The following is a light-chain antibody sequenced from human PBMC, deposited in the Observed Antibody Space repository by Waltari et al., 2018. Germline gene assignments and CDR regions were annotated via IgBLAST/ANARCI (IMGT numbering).Light chain of an antibody. J-gene: IGLJ2*01. CDR1: SSDIGAYNY. V-gene: IGLV2-14*01. CDR2: EVR. Sequence: QSALTQPASVSGSPGQSITISCTGSSSDIGAYNYFAWYQHFPDEAPKLLIYEVRNRPSGVSSRFSGSKSGNTAPLTISGIQAEDEAHYYCSSYTNTFVVFGGGTKLTVL. CDR3: SSYTNTFVV.